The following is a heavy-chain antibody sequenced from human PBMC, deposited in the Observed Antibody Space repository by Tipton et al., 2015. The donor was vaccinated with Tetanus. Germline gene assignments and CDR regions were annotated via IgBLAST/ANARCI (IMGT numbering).Heavy chain of an antibody. J-gene: IGHJ6*02. D-gene: IGHD1-26*01. CDR2: AYSSGST. CDR1: GGSLNTFY. Sequence: TLSLTCTVSGGSLNTFYWNWIRQPAGKGLEWIGRAYSSGSTNYNPSLKSRVTMSIDASKNQFTLELTSVTAADAAVYYCARDFRERSGTYFSYYYTMGGWGQGTTVTVSS. CDR3: ARDFRERSGTYFSYYYTMGG. V-gene: IGHV4-4*07.